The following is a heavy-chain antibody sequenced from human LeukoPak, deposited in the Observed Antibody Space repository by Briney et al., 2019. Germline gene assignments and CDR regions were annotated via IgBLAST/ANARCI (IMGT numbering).Heavy chain of an antibody. CDR2: IKQDGSEK. D-gene: IGHD1-1*01. V-gene: IGHV3-7*01. Sequence: GGSLRLSCAASGFTFSSYWMSWVRQAPGKGLEWVANIKQDGSEKYYVDSVKGRFTISRGNAKNSLYLQMNSLRAEDTAVYYCARAAFTTGSTETFDPWGQGTLVTVSS. CDR1: GFTFSSYW. J-gene: IGHJ5*02. CDR3: ARAAFTTGSTETFDP.